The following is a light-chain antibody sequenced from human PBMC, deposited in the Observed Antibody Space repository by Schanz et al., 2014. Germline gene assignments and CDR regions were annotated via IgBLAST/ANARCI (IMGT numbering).Light chain of an antibody. CDR3: SSYTSIGTRV. CDR1: ASDVGGYNY. Sequence: QSALTQPASVSGSPGQSITISCTGTASDVGGYNYVSWYQQYPGKAPKLLIYDVSHRPSGVSNRFSGSKSGNTASLTISGLQAEDEADYYCSSYTSIGTRVFGGGTKLPS. CDR2: DVS. J-gene: IGLJ3*02. V-gene: IGLV2-14*01.